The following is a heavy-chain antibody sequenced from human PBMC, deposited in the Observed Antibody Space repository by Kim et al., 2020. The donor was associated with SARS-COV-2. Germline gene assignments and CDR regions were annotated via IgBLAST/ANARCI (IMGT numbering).Heavy chain of an antibody. CDR1: GYTFTSYD. J-gene: IGHJ6*02. CDR3: AREGQRYYDFWSGYYRGEYGMDV. Sequence: ASVKVSCKASGYTFTSYDINWVRQATGQGLEWMGWMNPNSGNTGYAQKFQGRVTMTRNTSISTAYMELSSLRSEDTAVYYCAREGQRYYDFWSGYYRGEYGMDVWGQGTTVTVSS. D-gene: IGHD3-3*01. V-gene: IGHV1-8*01. CDR2: MNPNSGNT.